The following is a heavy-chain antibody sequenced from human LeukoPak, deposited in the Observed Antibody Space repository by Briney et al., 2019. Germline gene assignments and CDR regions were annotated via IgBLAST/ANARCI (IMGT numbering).Heavy chain of an antibody. V-gene: IGHV4-39*01. CDR3: ASSITMIADDAFDI. CDR1: GGSISSSSYY. Sequence: SETLSLTCTVSGGSISSSSYYWGWIRQPPGKGLGWIGSIYYSGSTYYNPSLKSRVTISVDTSKNQFSLKLSSVTAADTAVYYCASSITMIADDAFDIWGQGTMVTVSS. J-gene: IGHJ3*02. D-gene: IGHD3-22*01. CDR2: IYYSGST.